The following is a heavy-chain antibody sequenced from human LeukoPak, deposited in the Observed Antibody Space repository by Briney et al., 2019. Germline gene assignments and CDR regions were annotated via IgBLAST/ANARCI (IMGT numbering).Heavy chain of an antibody. Sequence: PGGSLRLSCAASGFTFSSYEMNWVRQAPGKGLEWVSYISSSGSTIYYADSVKGRFTISRDNSENTLYLQMNSLRAEDTAVYYCAKGASRPQIGYCTNGVCQNFDYWGQGTLVTVSS. CDR3: AKGASRPQIGYCTNGVCQNFDY. V-gene: IGHV3-48*03. CDR2: ISSSGSTI. CDR1: GFTFSSYE. J-gene: IGHJ4*02. D-gene: IGHD2-8*01.